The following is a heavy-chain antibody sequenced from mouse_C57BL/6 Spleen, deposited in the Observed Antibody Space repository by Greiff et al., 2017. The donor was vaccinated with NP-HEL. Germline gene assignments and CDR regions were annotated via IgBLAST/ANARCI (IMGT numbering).Heavy chain of an antibody. CDR2: INPSTGGT. Sequence: EVQRVESGPELVKPGASVKISCKASGYSFTGYYMNWVKQSPEKSLEWIGEINPSTGGTTYNQKFKAKATLTVDKSSSTAYMQLKSLTSEDSAVYYCARSNGPYAMDYWGQGTSVTVSS. J-gene: IGHJ4*01. CDR3: ARSNGPYAMDY. CDR1: GYSFTGYY. V-gene: IGHV1-42*01.